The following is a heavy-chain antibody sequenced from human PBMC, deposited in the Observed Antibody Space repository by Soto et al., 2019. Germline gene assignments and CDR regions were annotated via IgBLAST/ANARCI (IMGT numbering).Heavy chain of an antibody. J-gene: IGHJ4*02. CDR2: ILYDGSKD. CDR1: GFRFNTYV. D-gene: IGHD1-26*01. Sequence: GGSLRLSCTDSGFRFNTYVMDWVRQAPGKGLEWVARILYDGSKDYYADPVKGRFTISRDNSKNTLYLQMDRLRVEDTAVYFCAKRWELMADHWVQGTPVTVSS. V-gene: IGHV3-30*18. CDR3: AKRWELMADH.